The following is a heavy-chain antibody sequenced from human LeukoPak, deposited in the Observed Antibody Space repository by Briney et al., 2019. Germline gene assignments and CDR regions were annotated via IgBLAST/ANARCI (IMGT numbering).Heavy chain of an antibody. D-gene: IGHD3-10*01. V-gene: IGHV4-28*01. Sequence: PSDTLSLTCDVSGYSISTSYWWGWIRQPPGKGLEWIGYIYYSGSTYYNPSLKSRVTISVDTSKNQFSLKLSSVTAADTAVYYCASVCSYGSGSYCSQYDYGMDVWGQGTTDTVSS. CDR3: ASVCSYGSGSYCSQYDYGMDV. CDR1: GYSISTSYW. CDR2: IYYSGST. J-gene: IGHJ6*02.